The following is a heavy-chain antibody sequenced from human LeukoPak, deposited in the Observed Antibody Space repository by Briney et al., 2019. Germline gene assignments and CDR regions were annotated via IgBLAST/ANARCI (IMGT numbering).Heavy chain of an antibody. D-gene: IGHD3-22*01. CDR2: VYTSGST. Sequence: XCAVSGGSISSGNYYWGWIRQPAGKGLEWIGRVYTSGSTNYNPSLKSRVTISVDTSKNQFSLKLSSVTAADTAVYYCARDSPYSSGYYYFDYWGQGTLVTVSS. V-gene: IGHV4-61*02. CDR3: ARDSPYSSGYYYFDY. CDR1: GGSISSGNYY. J-gene: IGHJ4*02.